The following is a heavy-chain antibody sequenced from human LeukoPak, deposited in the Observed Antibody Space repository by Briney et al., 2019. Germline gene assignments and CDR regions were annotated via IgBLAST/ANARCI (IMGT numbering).Heavy chain of an antibody. D-gene: IGHD3-22*01. Sequence: GGSLRLSCAASGFTFSSYGMHWVRQAPGKGLEWVAVIWYDGSNKYYADSVKRRFTISRDNSKNTLYLQMNSLRAEDTAVYYCAKYYDSSGYLDAFDIWGQGTIVTVSS. CDR3: AKYYDSSGYLDAFDI. CDR2: IWYDGSNK. V-gene: IGHV3-33*06. CDR1: GFTFSSYG. J-gene: IGHJ3*02.